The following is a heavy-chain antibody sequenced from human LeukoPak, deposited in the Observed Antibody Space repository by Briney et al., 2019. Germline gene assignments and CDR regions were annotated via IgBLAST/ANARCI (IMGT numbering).Heavy chain of an antibody. D-gene: IGHD6-13*01. CDR1: GFTFTDYY. CDR3: AREDGYSSSWYSDY. V-gene: IGHV3-11*05. J-gene: IGHJ4*02. CDR2: ISSTSIYT. Sequence: GGSLRLSCAAPGFTFTDYYTSWIRQAPRKGLEWVSDISSTSIYTHCADSVEGRFNISRDNAKNSLYLQMNSLRAEDTAVYHCAREDGYSSSWYSDYWRRASLVSV.